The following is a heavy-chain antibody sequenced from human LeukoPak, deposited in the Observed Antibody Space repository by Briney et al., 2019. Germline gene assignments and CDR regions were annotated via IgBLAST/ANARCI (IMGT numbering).Heavy chain of an antibody. CDR1: GGSFSGYY. D-gene: IGHD4-23*01. Sequence: SETLSLTCAVYGGSFSGYYWSWIRQPPGKGLEWIGEINHSGSTNYNPSLKSRVTISVDTSKNQFSLKLSSVTAADTAVYYCARDQVYGGNSFGPWGQGTQVTVSS. CDR2: INHSGST. CDR3: ARDQVYGGNSFGP. J-gene: IGHJ5*02. V-gene: IGHV4-34*01.